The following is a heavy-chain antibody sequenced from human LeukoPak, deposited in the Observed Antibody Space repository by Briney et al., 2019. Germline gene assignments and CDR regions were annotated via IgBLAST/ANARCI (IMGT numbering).Heavy chain of an antibody. J-gene: IGHJ4*02. CDR1: SGSISSGAYY. CDR2: IYHSGST. V-gene: IGHV4-39*07. CDR3: AREEFGTACFDS. D-gene: IGHD1-7*01. Sequence: PSETLSLTCTVSSGSISSGAYYWGWIRQPPGKELEWVGSIYHSGSTFYNPSLKGRVTISVDTSKNQFYLKLTSVTAADTAVFFCAREEFGTACFDSWGQGTLVTVSS.